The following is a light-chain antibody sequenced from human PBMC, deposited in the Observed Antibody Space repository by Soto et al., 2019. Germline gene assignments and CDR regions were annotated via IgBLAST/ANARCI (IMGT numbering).Light chain of an antibody. CDR1: SSDVGYYNL. CDR3: CSYAGDRTVL. V-gene: IGLV2-23*01. J-gene: IGLJ2*01. CDR2: EGS. Sequence: QSALTQPASVSGSPGQSITISCTGTSSDVGYYNLVSWYQQYPGKAPKLIIYEGSKRPSGVSNRFSGSKSGNTASLTISGLQAEDEAEYYCCSYAGDRTVLFGGGTKLTVL.